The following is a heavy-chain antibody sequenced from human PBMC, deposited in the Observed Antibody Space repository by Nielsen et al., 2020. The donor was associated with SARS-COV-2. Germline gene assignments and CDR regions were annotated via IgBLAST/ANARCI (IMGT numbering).Heavy chain of an antibody. Sequence: TISTYAMSWVRQPPGKGLAWIGSIYYSGSTYYNPSLKSRVTISVDTSKNQFSLKLSSVTAADTAVYYCARHVLWFGELLLDWFDPWGQGTLVTVSS. CDR1: TISTYA. CDR3: ARHVLWFGELLLDWFDP. V-gene: IGHV4-39*01. J-gene: IGHJ5*02. D-gene: IGHD3-10*01. CDR2: IYYSGST.